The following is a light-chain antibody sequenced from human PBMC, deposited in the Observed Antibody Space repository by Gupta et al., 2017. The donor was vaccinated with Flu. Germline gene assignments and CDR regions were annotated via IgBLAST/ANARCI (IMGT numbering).Light chain of an antibody. CDR2: AAT. CDR1: EFINSY. CDR3: QQNYSLWP. V-gene: IGKV1-39*01. J-gene: IGKJ1*01. Sequence: DIQMTQAPTSLSASVGDRGSSTCRAREFINSYLNWYQQKPGKAPHLLIYAATRVQSGVPSRFSGIXDAXDFTLTXSRRQYEDCAYYYGQQNYSLWPFGXGTKVEIK.